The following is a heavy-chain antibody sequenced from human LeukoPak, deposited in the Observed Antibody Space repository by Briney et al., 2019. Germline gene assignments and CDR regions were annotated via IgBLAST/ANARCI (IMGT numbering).Heavy chain of an antibody. Sequence: SETLSLTCTVSGGSISSYYWSWIRQPPGKGLEWIGYIYYSGSTNYNPSLKSRVTISVDTSKNQFSLKLSSVTAADTAVYYCARAVSYSDYDYWGQGTLVTVSS. CDR1: GGSISSYY. CDR2: IYYSGST. CDR3: ARAVSYSDYDY. V-gene: IGHV4-59*01. D-gene: IGHD4-11*01. J-gene: IGHJ4*02.